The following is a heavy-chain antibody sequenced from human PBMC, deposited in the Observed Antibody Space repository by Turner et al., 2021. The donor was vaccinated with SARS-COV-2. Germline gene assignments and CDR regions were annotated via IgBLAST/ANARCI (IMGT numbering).Heavy chain of an antibody. CDR2: IWYDGSNK. CDR1: GFTFSSYD. Sequence: QVQLVESGGGGVQPGRSLRLSCAASGFTFSSYDMHWVRQAPGKGLEWVAVIWYDGSNKYYADSVKGRFTISRDNSKNTLYLQMNSLRAEDTAVYYCARQTDSSTWQTYYFDYWGQGTLVTVSS. CDR3: ARQTDSSTWQTYYFDY. V-gene: IGHV3-33*01. D-gene: IGHD6-13*01. J-gene: IGHJ4*02.